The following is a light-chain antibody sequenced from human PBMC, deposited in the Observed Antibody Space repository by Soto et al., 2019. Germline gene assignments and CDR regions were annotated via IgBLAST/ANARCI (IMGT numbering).Light chain of an antibody. CDR3: MQTLQGPSWT. J-gene: IGKJ1*01. V-gene: IGKV2-28*01. CDR1: QSLLHSNGYNY. Sequence: DIVLTQSPLSLTVTPGEPASISCKSSQSLLHSNGYNYLDRYLQKPGQSPQLLIHLSSTRASGVPDRFSGSGSGTDFTLKISGVEADDVEVYYCMQTLQGPSWTFGQGAKVHVK. CDR2: LSS.